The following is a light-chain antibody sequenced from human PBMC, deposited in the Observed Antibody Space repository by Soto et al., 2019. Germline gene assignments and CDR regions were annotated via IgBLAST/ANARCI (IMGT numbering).Light chain of an antibody. CDR1: QSVSKY. Sequence: EIVLTQSPATLSLSPGERATLSCRASQSVSKYLVWYQQKPGQAPRLLIYDGSKRAAGIPARFSGSGSGTDFTLTISRLEPEDFAVYYCQQYSSYYPYTFGQGTKLEIK. CDR3: QQYSSYYPYT. J-gene: IGKJ2*01. CDR2: DGS. V-gene: IGKV3-11*01.